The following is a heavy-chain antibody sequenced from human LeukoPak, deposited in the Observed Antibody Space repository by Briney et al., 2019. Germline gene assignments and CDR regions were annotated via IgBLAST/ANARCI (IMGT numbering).Heavy chain of an antibody. J-gene: IGHJ4*02. V-gene: IGHV3-11*01. CDR3: ASDIVATSGDF. Sequence: PGGSLRLSCAASGFTVSSNYMSWIRQAPGKGLEWVAYITSSGDDIYYADSVKGRFTISRDNAKNALFLQISSLRVEDTATYYCASDIVATSGDFWGQGTLVSVSS. D-gene: IGHD5-12*01. CDR2: ITSSGDDI. CDR1: GFTVSSNY.